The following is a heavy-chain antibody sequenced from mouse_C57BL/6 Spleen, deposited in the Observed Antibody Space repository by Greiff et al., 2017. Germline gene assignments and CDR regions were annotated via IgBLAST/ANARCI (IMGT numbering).Heavy chain of an antibody. Sequence: QVQLKQSGAELARPGASVKLSCKASGYTFTDYYINWVKQRPGQGLEWIARIYPGSGNTYYNDKFKGKATLTAEKSSSTAYMQHSGLTSEDSAVYVCARTRWDYFDYWGQGTTLTVSS. J-gene: IGHJ2*01. CDR2: IYPGSGNT. CDR3: ARTRWDYFDY. V-gene: IGHV1-76*01. D-gene: IGHD4-1*01. CDR1: GYTFTDYY.